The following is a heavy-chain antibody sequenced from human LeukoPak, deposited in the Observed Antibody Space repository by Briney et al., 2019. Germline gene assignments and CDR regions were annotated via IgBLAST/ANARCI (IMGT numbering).Heavy chain of an antibody. D-gene: IGHD5-18*01. CDR2: IWYDGSNK. Sequence: HPGGSLRLSCSASGFTFSTYGMHWVRQAPGKGLEWVAVIWYDGSNKYYADSVKGRFTISRDNSKNTLYLQMNSLRAEDTAVYYCARPLEAYSYGPEYYYYGMDVWGQGTTVTVSS. V-gene: IGHV3-33*08. CDR1: GFTFSTYG. CDR3: ARPLEAYSYGPEYYYYGMDV. J-gene: IGHJ6*02.